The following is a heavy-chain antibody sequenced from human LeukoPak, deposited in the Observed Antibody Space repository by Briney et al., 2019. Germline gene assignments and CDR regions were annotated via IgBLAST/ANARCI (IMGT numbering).Heavy chain of an antibody. J-gene: IGHJ4*02. CDR3: VRDQYLNVMTGFDD. CDR1: GYMFNIYG. V-gene: IGHV1-18*01. D-gene: IGHD3-9*01. Sequence: ASVKVSCKASGYMFNIYGISWVRQAPGQGLEWMAWTSVNNGDTKYGQKFQGRVTVTTDTSTSTVHLELRRLRPDDTAVYYCVRDQYLNVMTGFDDWGQGTLVTVSS. CDR2: TSVNNGDT.